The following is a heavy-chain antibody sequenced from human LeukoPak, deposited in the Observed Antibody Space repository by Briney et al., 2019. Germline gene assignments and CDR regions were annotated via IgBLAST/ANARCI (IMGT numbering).Heavy chain of an antibody. CDR2: IYYSGST. CDR1: GGSISSYY. J-gene: IGHJ4*02. V-gene: IGHV4-59*01. Sequence: KPSETLSLTCTVSGGSISSYYWSWIRQPPGKGLEWIGYIYYSGSTNYNPSLKSRVTISVGTSKNQFSLKLSSVTAADTAVYYCARGDGYNPGLFDYWGQGTLVTVSS. D-gene: IGHD5-24*01. CDR3: ARGDGYNPGLFDY.